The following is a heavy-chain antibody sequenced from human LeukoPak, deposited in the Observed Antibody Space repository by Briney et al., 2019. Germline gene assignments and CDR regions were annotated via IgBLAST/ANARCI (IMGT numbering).Heavy chain of an antibody. CDR2: ISHIGTT. Sequence: SETLSLTCTVSGGAITNDGYYWTWIRQHPGTGLEWIGYISHIGTTYNNPSLKSRVSISVDTSRNQLSLRLTSVTAADTAVYYCARGVQGWFAPWGQGTLVTVSS. CDR3: ARGVQGWFAP. CDR1: GGAITNDGYY. D-gene: IGHD3-10*01. V-gene: IGHV4-31*03. J-gene: IGHJ5*02.